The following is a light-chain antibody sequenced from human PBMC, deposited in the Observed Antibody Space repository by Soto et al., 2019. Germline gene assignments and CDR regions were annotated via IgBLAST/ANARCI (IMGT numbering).Light chain of an antibody. CDR3: CSYAGSYTLL. CDR2: DVS. J-gene: IGLJ2*01. V-gene: IGLV2-11*01. CDR1: SSDIGAYNY. Sequence: QSALTQPRSVSGYPGQSVTISCTGTSSDIGAYNYVSWFQQHPGKAPKLMMSDVSKRPSGVPDRFSGSKSGTTASLTISGLQGEDEADYYCCSYAGSYTLLFGGGTKLTVL.